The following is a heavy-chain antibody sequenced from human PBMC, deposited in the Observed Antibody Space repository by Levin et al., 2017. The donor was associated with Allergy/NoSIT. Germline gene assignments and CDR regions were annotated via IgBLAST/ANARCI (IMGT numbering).Heavy chain of an antibody. V-gene: IGHV1-18*01. J-gene: IGHJ6*03. CDR3: ARFVVTPVSYFYMDV. Sequence: ASVKVSCKASGYTFNNYGISWVRQAPGQGLEWMGWISTHNGNTNYAQSFQGRVTMTTDTSTSTADMELRSLISDDTAVYYCARFVVTPVSYFYMDVWGKGTTVTVSS. CDR1: GYTFNNYG. D-gene: IGHD2-2*01. CDR2: ISTHNGNT.